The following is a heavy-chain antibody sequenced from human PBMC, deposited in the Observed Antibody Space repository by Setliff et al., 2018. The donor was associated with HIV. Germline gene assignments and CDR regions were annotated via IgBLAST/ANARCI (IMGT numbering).Heavy chain of an antibody. Sequence: SETLSLTCAVYGGSFSGYYWSWIRQPPGKGLEWIGEINHSGSTNYNPSLKSRVTISVDTSKNQFSLKLRSVTAADTGIYYCARHRSYGDYDPNWFDPWGQGTLVTVSS. V-gene: IGHV4-34*01. J-gene: IGHJ5*02. CDR3: ARHRSYGDYDPNWFDP. CDR2: INHSGST. CDR1: GGSFSGYY. D-gene: IGHD4-17*01.